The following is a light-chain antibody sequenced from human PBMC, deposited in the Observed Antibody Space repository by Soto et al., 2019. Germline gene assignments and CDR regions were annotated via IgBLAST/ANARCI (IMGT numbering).Light chain of an antibody. Sequence: EIALTQSPGTLSLSTGERATLSCRASRSISSTYLAWYHQKPGQARRLLIYGASSRATGIPDRFSGSGSGKEFTVAISSVEREEWAVYYCQHYGGSPPNTFGQGTKLEIK. CDR2: GAS. J-gene: IGKJ2*01. CDR1: RSISSTY. CDR3: QHYGGSPPNT. V-gene: IGKV3-20*01.